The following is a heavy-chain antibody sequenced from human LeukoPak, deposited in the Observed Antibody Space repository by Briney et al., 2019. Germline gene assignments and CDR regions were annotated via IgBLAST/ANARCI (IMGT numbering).Heavy chain of an antibody. CDR3: ATAGPTYDKGMDV. Sequence: ASVKASCKASGYTFTSYDINWVRQATGQGLEWMGWMSPISGNTGYAQKFQGRVTMTEDTSTDTAYMELSSLRSEDTAVYYCATAGPTYDKGMDVWGQGTTVTVSS. CDR1: GYTFTSYD. CDR2: MSPISGNT. D-gene: IGHD3-22*01. V-gene: IGHV1-8*01. J-gene: IGHJ6*02.